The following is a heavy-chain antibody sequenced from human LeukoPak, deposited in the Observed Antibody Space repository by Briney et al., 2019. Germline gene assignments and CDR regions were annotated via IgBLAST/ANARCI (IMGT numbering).Heavy chain of an antibody. V-gene: IGHV3-48*04. J-gene: IGHJ6*02. CDR2: ISSRSSTI. CDR1: GFTFSSYS. Sequence: TGGSLRLSCAASGFTFSSYSMNWVRQAPGKGLEWVSYISSRSSTIYYADSVKGRFTISRDNAKNSLYLQMNSLRAEDTAVYYCARDDYGDDYGMDVWGQGTTVTVSS. D-gene: IGHD4-17*01. CDR3: ARDDYGDDYGMDV.